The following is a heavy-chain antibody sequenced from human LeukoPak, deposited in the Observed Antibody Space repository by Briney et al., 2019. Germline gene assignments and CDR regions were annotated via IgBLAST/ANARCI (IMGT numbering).Heavy chain of an antibody. Sequence: SVKVSCKASGGTFSSYAISWVRQAPGQGLEWMGRIIPILGIANYAQKFQGRVTITADKSTSTAYMELSSLRSEDTAVYYCARVISDGYNRFDYWGQGTLVTVSS. CDR1: GGTFSSYA. V-gene: IGHV1-69*04. D-gene: IGHD5-24*01. J-gene: IGHJ4*02. CDR3: ARVISDGYNRFDY. CDR2: IIPILGIA.